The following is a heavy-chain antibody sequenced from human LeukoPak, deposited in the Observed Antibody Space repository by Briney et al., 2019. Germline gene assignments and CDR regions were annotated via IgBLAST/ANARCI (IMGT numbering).Heavy chain of an antibody. CDR1: GFTFNRKD. CDR3: ARTGTSSYTFDL. J-gene: IGHJ5*02. CDR2: IGIIGDT. V-gene: IGHV3-13*01. D-gene: IGHD2-2*02. Sequence: GGSLRLSCAASGFTFNRKDMHWIRQARGRGLEWVSGIGIIGDTYYSDSVKGRFTISRETDKNSVYLHMSSLTAGDTAVYFCARTGTSSYTFDLWGQGTLVTVSS.